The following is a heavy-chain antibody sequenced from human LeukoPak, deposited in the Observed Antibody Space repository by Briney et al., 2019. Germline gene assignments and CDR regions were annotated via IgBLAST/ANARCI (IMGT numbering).Heavy chain of an antibody. CDR3: ARIWDGYSGSDY. CDR1: GFTFRSYS. CDR2: TDVGGDGYK. D-gene: IGHD1-26*01. V-gene: IGHV3-21*05. J-gene: IGHJ4*02. Sequence: PGGSLRLPCAASGFTFRSYSMNWVRQAPGKGLEWISYTDVGGDGYKYYADSVKGRFTISRDNAKNSVYLQMNSLRAEDTAVYYCARIWDGYSGSDYWGQGTLVTVSS.